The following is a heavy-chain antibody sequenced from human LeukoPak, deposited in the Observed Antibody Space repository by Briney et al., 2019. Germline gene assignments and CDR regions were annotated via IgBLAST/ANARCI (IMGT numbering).Heavy chain of an antibody. J-gene: IGHJ3*02. V-gene: IGHV4-30-2*01. CDR3: AKSHYYGSGSYYDAFDI. CDR2: ISHSGST. D-gene: IGHD3-10*01. CDR1: GGSISSAGYS. Sequence: SQTLSLTCAVSGGSISSAGYSWSWIRQPPGKGLEWIGYISHSGSTYYNPSLKSRVAMSVDRSKNQFSLKLSSVTAADTAVYYCAKSHYYGSGSYYDAFDIWGQGTMVTVSS.